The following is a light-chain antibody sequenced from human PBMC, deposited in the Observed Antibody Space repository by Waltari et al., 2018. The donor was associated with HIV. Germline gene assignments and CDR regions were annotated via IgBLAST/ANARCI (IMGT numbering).Light chain of an antibody. J-gene: IGKJ4*01. CDR1: QRVTSY. Sequence: EIVLTQSPAALSLSTGDRATLSCRASQRVTSYLAWYQQKPGQAPRLLIYDESRRATGIPARFSGSGSGTDFTLTISSRQPEDSAIYYCQQRSDWHALTFGGGTKVEIK. CDR2: DES. CDR3: QQRSDWHALT. V-gene: IGKV3-11*01.